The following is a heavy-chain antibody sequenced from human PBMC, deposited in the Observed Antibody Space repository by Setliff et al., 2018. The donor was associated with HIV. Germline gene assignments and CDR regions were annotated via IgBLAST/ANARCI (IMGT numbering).Heavy chain of an antibody. J-gene: IGHJ3*02. D-gene: IGHD2-15*01. CDR3: AREHCSGGSCNGFDI. V-gene: IGHV4-4*09. Sequence: SETLSLTCTVSGGSISTSYWNWIRQPPGKGLEWIAYIYISGTTNYNPSLKSRVAISLDTSRNQFSLKLGSVTAADTAMYYCAREHCSGGSCNGFDIWGQGTMVTV. CDR1: GGSISTSY. CDR2: IYISGTT.